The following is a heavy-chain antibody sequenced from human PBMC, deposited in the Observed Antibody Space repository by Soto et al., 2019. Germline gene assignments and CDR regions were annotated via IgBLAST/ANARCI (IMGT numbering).Heavy chain of an antibody. V-gene: IGHV6-1*01. Sequence: LQQSGSGLVKPSQTLSLTCTISGDSVSSNSAIWTWIRQSPARGLEWLGRTYYRSHWTYDYAESVKSRIAINPDTSKNQFSLQLNSVTPEDTAVYFCARIGRGSSIDVWGQGTLVAVSS. CDR2: TYYRSHWTY. CDR3: ARIGRGSSIDV. J-gene: IGHJ4*02. CDR1: GDSVSSNSAI. D-gene: IGHD3-10*01.